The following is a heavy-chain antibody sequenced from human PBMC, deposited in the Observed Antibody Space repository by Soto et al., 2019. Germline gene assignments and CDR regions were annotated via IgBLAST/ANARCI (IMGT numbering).Heavy chain of an antibody. CDR3: ARDYYGSGSYLYYYYNGMDV. V-gene: IGHV1-3*01. D-gene: IGHD3-10*01. CDR1: GYTFTSYA. CDR2: INAGNGNT. Sequence: QVQLVQSGAEVKKPGASVKVSCKASGYTFTSYAMHWVRQAPGQRLEWMGWINAGNGNTKYSQKFQGRVTITRDTSASTAYMELSSLRSEDTAVYYCARDYYGSGSYLYYYYNGMDVWGQGTTVTVSS. J-gene: IGHJ6*02.